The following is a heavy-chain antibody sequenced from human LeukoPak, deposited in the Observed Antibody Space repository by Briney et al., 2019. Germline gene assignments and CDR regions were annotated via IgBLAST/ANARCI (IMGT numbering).Heavy chain of an antibody. Sequence: GASVKVSCKASGYTFTSYYMHWVRQAPGQGLEWMGIINPSGGSTSYAQKFQGRVTMTRDMSTSTVYMELSSLRSEDTAVYYCARGIQLWSRMRDAFDIWGQGTMVTVSS. J-gene: IGHJ3*02. CDR2: INPSGGST. CDR3: ARGIQLWSRMRDAFDI. CDR1: GYTFTSYY. V-gene: IGHV1-46*01. D-gene: IGHD5-18*01.